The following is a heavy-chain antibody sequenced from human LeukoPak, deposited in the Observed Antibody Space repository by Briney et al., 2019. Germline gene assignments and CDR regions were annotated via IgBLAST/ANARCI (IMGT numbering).Heavy chain of an antibody. CDR2: ISSSSSYI. J-gene: IGHJ4*02. V-gene: IGHV3-21*01. Sequence: GGSLRLSCAASGFTFSSYSMNWVRQAPGKGLEWVSSISSSSSYIYYADSVKGRFTISRDNAKNSLYLQMNSLRAEDTAVYYCARRHWGSSSGVGYFDYWGQGTLVTVSS. CDR1: GFTFSSYS. CDR3: ARRHWGSSSGVGYFDY. D-gene: IGHD6-6*01.